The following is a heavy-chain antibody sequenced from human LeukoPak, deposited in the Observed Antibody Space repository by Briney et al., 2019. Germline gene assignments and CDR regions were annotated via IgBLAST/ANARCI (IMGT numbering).Heavy chain of an antibody. V-gene: IGHV4-34*01. CDR2: INHSGST. CDR3: ARGLVRGVPDY. Sequence: SETLSLTCAVYGGSLSGYYWSWIRQPPGKGLEWIGEINHSGSTNYNPSLKSRVTISVDTSKNQFSLKLSSVTAADTAVYYCARGLVRGVPDYWGQGTLVTVSS. D-gene: IGHD3-10*01. CDR1: GGSLSGYY. J-gene: IGHJ4*02.